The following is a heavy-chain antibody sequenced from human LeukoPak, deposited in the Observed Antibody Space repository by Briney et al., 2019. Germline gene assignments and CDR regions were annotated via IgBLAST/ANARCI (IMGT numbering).Heavy chain of an antibody. J-gene: IGHJ4*02. Sequence: GSSVKVSCKASGGTFSSYAISWVRQAPGQGLEWMGAIIPIFGTANYAQKFQGRVTITADESTSTAYMELSSLRSEDTAVYYCARGMTEMWYDSSGYGSFDYWGQGTLVTVSS. CDR1: GGTFSSYA. CDR2: IIPIFGTA. D-gene: IGHD3-22*01. V-gene: IGHV1-69*01. CDR3: ARGMTEMWYDSSGYGSFDY.